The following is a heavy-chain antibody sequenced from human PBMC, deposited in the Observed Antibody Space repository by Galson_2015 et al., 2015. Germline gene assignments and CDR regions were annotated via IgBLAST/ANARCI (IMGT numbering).Heavy chain of an antibody. V-gene: IGHV3-23*01. CDR1: EFAFSSDA. CDR2: DRGSGGST. J-gene: IGHJ4*02. D-gene: IGHD2-15*01. CDR3: AKDTGVAEFPRVSVAFDY. Sequence: PRLPRRVSEFAFSSDAMSRCRHAPGTGLERDSADRGSGGSTYYADSVKGRFTISRDNSKNTLYLQMNRLRAEDTAVYYCAKDTGVAEFPRVSVAFDYWGQGTLVTVSS.